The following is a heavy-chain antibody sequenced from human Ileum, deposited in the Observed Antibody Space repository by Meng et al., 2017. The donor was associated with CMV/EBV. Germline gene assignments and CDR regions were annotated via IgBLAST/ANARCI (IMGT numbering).Heavy chain of an antibody. Sequence: GESLKISCAASGFTFSSYSMNWVRQAPEKGLEWVSYISSTSSTIYYADSVKGRFTISRDNAKNSLYLQMNSLRAEDTAVYYFARDPGGYGDYDDVPYYFGMDVWGQGTTVTVSS. V-gene: IGHV3-48*04. J-gene: IGHJ6*02. CDR2: ISSTSSTI. CDR1: GFTFSSYS. CDR3: ARDPGGYGDYDDVPYYFGMDV. D-gene: IGHD4-17*01.